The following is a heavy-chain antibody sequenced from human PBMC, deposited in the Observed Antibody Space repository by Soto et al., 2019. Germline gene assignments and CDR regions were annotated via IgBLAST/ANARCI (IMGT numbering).Heavy chain of an antibody. Sequence: QVQLQESGPGLVKPSQTLSLTCTVSGGSISSDGYYWSWIRQHPGKGLEWIGYIYYSGSTYYKSSPKSPVTIPVDTSKNPFSPKVSSGTAADPAVSYWGRQQMTFGVDYWGQGTLVTVSS. J-gene: IGHJ4*02. CDR1: GGSISSDGYY. V-gene: IGHV4-31*01. D-gene: IGHD6-13*01. CDR3: GRQQMTFGVDY. CDR2: IYYSGST.